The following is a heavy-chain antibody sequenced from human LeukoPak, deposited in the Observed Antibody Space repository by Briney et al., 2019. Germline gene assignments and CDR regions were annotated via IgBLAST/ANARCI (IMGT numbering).Heavy chain of an antibody. Sequence: SETLSLTCAVYGGSFSGYYWSWIRQPPGKGLEWIGEINHSGSTNYNPSLKSRVTISVDTSKNQFSLKLSSVTAADTAVYYCARGRFDYYDSSGYYRPREYYFYCYYMDVWGKGTTVTISS. CDR2: INHSGST. D-gene: IGHD3-22*01. CDR1: GGSFSGYY. CDR3: ARGRFDYYDSSGYYRPREYYFYCYYMDV. V-gene: IGHV4-34*01. J-gene: IGHJ6*03.